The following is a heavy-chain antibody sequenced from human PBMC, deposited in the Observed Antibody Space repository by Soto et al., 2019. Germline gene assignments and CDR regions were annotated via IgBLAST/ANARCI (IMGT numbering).Heavy chain of an antibody. CDR1: GFTFSSYA. Sequence: GGSLRLSCAASGFTFSSYAMSWVRQAPGKGLEWVSSISSSSSYIYYADSVKGRFTISRDNAKNSLYLQMNSLRAEDTAVYYCARDEDYDILTGPAYWGQGTLVTVSS. D-gene: IGHD3-9*01. J-gene: IGHJ4*01. CDR3: ARDEDYDILTGPAY. V-gene: IGHV3-21*01. CDR2: ISSSSSYI.